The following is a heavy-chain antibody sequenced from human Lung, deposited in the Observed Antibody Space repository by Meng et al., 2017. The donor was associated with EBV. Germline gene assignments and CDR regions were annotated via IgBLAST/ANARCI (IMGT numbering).Heavy chain of an antibody. D-gene: IGHD1-26*01. J-gene: IGHJ5*02. Sequence: QVQLHPGCTRLLKPSETPSLTCTVSGVSIRLSYWRCIRQPSGKGLEWIGRIYPSGSPNYNPSLKSRVTMSVDTSKNQFSLKLSSVTAADTAVYYCAREGAVSLYYWFDPWGQGTLVTVSS. CDR1: GVSIRLSY. CDR3: AREGAVSLYYWFDP. CDR2: IYPSGSP. V-gene: IGHV4-4*07.